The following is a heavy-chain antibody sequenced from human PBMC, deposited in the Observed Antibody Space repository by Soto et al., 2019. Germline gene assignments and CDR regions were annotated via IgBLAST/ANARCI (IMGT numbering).Heavy chain of an antibody. V-gene: IGHV4-59*11. CDR2: VYYSGST. J-gene: IGHJ4*02. Sequence: QVQLQESGPGLVKPSETLSLICTVSGGSISSHYWSWIRHPPGKGLEWIGYVYYSGSTNYNPSLKSRVTISVDTSKNQFSLKLSSVTAADTAVYPCARGDYSDSSGLYFDYWGQGTLVTVSS. CDR3: ARGDYSDSSGLYFDY. D-gene: IGHD3-22*01. CDR1: GGSISSHY.